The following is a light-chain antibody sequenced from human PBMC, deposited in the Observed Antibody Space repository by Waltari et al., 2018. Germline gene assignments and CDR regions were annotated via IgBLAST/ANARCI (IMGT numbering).Light chain of an antibody. V-gene: IGKV3-20*01. J-gene: IGKJ2*01. CDR2: GSS. CDR3: QQYGRSWNT. Sequence: EIVLTQSPGTLPLSPGEEANVPCRASQSVSSNYLAWYQQRPGQAPRLPIHGSSSRATGIPDRFSGSGSGTDFTLTISRLEPEDFAVYYCQQYGRSWNTFGQGTKLEIK. CDR1: QSVSSNY.